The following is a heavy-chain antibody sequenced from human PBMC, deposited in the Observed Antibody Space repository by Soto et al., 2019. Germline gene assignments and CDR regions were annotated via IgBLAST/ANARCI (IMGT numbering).Heavy chain of an antibody. D-gene: IGHD6-13*01. CDR1: GFTFDDYA. Sequence: GGSLRLSCAASGFTFDDYAMHWVRQAPGKGLEWVSGISWNSGSIGYADSVKGRFTISRDNAKNSLYLQMNSLRAEDTALYYCAKDMSGEAAGLWDYWGQGTLVTVS. J-gene: IGHJ4*02. CDR3: AKDMSGEAAGLWDY. CDR2: ISWNSGSI. V-gene: IGHV3-9*01.